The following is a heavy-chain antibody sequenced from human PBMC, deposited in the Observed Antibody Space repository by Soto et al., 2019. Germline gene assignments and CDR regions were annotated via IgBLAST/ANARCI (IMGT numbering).Heavy chain of an antibody. CDR2: INHNSGGT. D-gene: IGHD4-17*01. Sequence: WASVKVSCKASGYTFIGNYMHWVRQAPGQGLEWMGWINHNSGGTNYGQKFKGRVTMTSDSSISTAYMELTRLTSDDTAVYYCARGGDYGYYGMAVWGQGTTVAVPS. CDR1: GYTFIGNY. CDR3: ARGGDYGYYGMAV. V-gene: IGHV1-2*02. J-gene: IGHJ6*02.